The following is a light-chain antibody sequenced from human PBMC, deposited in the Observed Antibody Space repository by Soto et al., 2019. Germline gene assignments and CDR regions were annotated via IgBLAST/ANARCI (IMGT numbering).Light chain of an antibody. Sequence: QSALTQPASVSGSPGQSITISCTGTTSDVGAYNYVSWYQQHPGNAPKLIIFGVDKRPSGVSNRFSGSKSANTASLTISGLQTEDEADYYCCSYAGRSSLMFGGGTKLTVL. CDR1: TSDVGAYNY. J-gene: IGLJ3*02. V-gene: IGLV2-23*02. CDR3: CSYAGRSSLM. CDR2: GVD.